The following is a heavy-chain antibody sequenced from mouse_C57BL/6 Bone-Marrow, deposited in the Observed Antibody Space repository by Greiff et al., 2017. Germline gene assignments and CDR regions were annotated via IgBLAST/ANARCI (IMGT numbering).Heavy chain of an antibody. CDR3: SRQVTTVLATKYFDV. J-gene: IGHJ1*03. Sequence: EVKFVESGGGLVKPGGSLKLSCAASGFTFSSYTMSWVRQTPEKRLQWVAAISGGGGNTYYPDSVKGRFTISRDNDKNILYLQMSSLRSEDTALYYCSRQVTTVLATKYFDVWGTGTTVTVSS. D-gene: IGHD1-1*01. V-gene: IGHV5-9*01. CDR2: ISGGGGNT. CDR1: GFTFSSYT.